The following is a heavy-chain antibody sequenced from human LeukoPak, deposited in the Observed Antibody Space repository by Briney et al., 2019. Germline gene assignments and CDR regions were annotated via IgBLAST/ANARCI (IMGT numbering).Heavy chain of an antibody. J-gene: IGHJ4*02. V-gene: IGHV5-51*01. CDR1: GYSFTSYW. Sequence: GESLQISCQGSGYSFTSYWIGWVRQMPGKGLEWMGIIYPGDSDTRYSPSFQGQVTISADKSISTAYLQWSSLKASDTAMYYCARRSFYDYVWGSYRYHFDYWGQGTLVTVSS. CDR2: IYPGDSDT. CDR3: ARRSFYDYVWGSYRYHFDY. D-gene: IGHD3-16*02.